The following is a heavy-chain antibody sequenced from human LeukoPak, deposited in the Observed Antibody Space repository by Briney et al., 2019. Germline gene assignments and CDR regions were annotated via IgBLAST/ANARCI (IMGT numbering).Heavy chain of an antibody. CDR2: FDPEDGKT. Sequence: ASVKVSCKVSGYTLTELSMFWVRQAPGKGLEWMGSFDPEDGKTVYAQKFQGRVTMTEDTSTDTAYMELSSLRSEDTAVYYCARDRVYMVATFIDYWGQGTLVTVSS. J-gene: IGHJ4*02. CDR3: ARDRVYMVATFIDY. CDR1: GYTLTELS. V-gene: IGHV1-24*01. D-gene: IGHD5-12*01.